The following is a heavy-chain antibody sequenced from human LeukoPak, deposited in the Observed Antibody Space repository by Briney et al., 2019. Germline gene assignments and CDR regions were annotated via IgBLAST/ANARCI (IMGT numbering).Heavy chain of an antibody. CDR3: ARTIAVAGYMDV. V-gene: IGHV7-4-1*02. CDR2: INANTGNP. J-gene: IGHJ6*03. D-gene: IGHD6-19*01. Sequence: ASVKVSCKASGYTFTSYDINWVRQATGQGLEWMGWINANTGNPTYAQGFTGRFIFSLDTSVSTAYLQISSLKAEDTAIYYCARTIAVAGYMDVWGKGTTVTVSS. CDR1: GYTFTSYD.